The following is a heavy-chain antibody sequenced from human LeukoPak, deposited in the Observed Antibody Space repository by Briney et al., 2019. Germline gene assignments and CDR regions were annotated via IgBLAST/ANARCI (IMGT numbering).Heavy chain of an antibody. CDR1: GFTFSSYS. CDR3: AKGRGWEASYYYYYMDV. Sequence: GGSLRLSCAASGFTFSSYSMNWVRQAPGKGLEWVSSISSSSSYIYYADSVKGRFTISRDNAKNSLYLEMNSLRAEDTAVYYCAKGRGWEASYYYYYMDVWGKGTTVTISS. CDR2: ISSSSSYI. V-gene: IGHV3-21*01. J-gene: IGHJ6*03. D-gene: IGHD1-26*01.